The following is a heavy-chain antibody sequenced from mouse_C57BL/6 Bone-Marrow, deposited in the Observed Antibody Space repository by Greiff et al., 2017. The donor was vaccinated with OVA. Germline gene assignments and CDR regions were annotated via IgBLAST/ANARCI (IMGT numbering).Heavy chain of an antibody. Sequence: EVKLVESGGGLVQPGGSLKLSCAASGFTFSDYGMAWVRQAPRKGPEWVAFISNLAYSIYYADTVTGRFTISRENAKNTLYLEMSSLRSEDTAMYYCARQGAVVPHWYFDVWGTGTTVTVSS. CDR2: ISNLAYSI. D-gene: IGHD1-1*01. J-gene: IGHJ1*03. V-gene: IGHV5-15*01. CDR3: ARQGAVVPHWYFDV. CDR1: GFTFSDYG.